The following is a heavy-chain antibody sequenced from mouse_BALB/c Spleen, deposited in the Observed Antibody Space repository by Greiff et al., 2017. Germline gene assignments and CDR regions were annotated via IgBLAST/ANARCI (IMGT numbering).Heavy chain of an antibody. D-gene: IGHD2-3*01. Sequence: DVQLQESGPGLVKPSQSLSLTCTVTGYSITSDYAWNWIRQFPGNKLEWMGYISYSGSTSYNPSLKSRISITRDTSKNQFFLQLNSVTTEDTATYYCARAVDGYYEAWFAYWGQGTLVTVSA. CDR3: ARAVDGYYEAWFAY. CDR2: ISYSGST. CDR1: GYSITSDYA. J-gene: IGHJ3*01. V-gene: IGHV3-2*02.